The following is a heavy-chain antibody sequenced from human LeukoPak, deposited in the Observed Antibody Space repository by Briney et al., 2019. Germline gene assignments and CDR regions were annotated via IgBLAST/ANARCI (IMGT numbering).Heavy chain of an antibody. D-gene: IGHD2-2*01. CDR1: GGSISSSSYY. CDR2: IYYSRST. V-gene: IGHV4-39*01. J-gene: IGHJ3*02. Sequence: SETLSLTCTVSGGSISSSSYYWGWIRQPPGKGLEWIGSIYYSRSTYYNPSLKSRVTISVDTSKNQFSLKLSSVTAADTAVYYCARHSPFAVEDIVVVPAWAFDIWGQGTMVTVSS. CDR3: ARHSPFAVEDIVVVPAWAFDI.